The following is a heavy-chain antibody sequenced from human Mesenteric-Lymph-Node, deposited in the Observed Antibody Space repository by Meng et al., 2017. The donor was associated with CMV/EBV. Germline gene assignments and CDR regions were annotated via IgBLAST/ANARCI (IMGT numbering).Heavy chain of an antibody. CDR1: GYTFTGYY. V-gene: IGHV1-2*02. CDR3: ARDVGGSFDH. Sequence: ASVKVSCKASGYTFTGYYMHWVRQAPGQGLEWMGWISINSGGSHYAQNFQDRVTLTRDTSISTAYLDLSTLRSDDTAVYYCARDVGGSFDHWGQGALVTVSS. D-gene: IGHD1-26*01. J-gene: IGHJ4*02. CDR2: ISINSGGS.